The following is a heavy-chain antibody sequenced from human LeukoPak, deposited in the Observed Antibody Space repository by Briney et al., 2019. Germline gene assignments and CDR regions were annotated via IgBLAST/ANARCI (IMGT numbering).Heavy chain of an antibody. Sequence: SETLSLTCTVSGGSISSGSYYWSWIRQPAGKGLEWIGRIYTSGSTNYNPSLKSRVTISVDTSKNQFSLKLSSVTAADTAVYYCARENPELLTLTPNWFDPWGQGTLVTVSS. V-gene: IGHV4-61*02. CDR2: IYTSGST. J-gene: IGHJ5*02. D-gene: IGHD1-26*01. CDR1: GGSISSGSYY. CDR3: ARENPELLTLTPNWFDP.